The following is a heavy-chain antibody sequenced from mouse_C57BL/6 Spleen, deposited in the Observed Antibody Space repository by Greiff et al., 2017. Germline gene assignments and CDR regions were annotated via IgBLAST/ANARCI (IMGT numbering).Heavy chain of an antibody. CDR1: GYTFTSYW. CDR3: ARPYGSSYGGFAY. V-gene: IGHV1-69*01. Sequence: QVQLQQPGAELVMPGASVKLSCKASGYTFTSYWMHWVKQRPGQGLEWIGEIDPSDSYTNYNQKFKGKSTLTVDKSSSTAYMQLSSLTSEDSAVYYCARPYGSSYGGFAYWGQGTLVTVSA. D-gene: IGHD1-1*01. CDR2: IDPSDSYT. J-gene: IGHJ3*01.